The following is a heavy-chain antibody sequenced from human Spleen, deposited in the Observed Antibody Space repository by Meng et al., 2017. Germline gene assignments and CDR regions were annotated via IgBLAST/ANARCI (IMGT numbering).Heavy chain of an antibody. J-gene: IGHJ3*02. V-gene: IGHV1-46*01. CDR2: INPSGGST. CDR1: GYTFTSYY. CDR3: ANLVDPYSSGEIDAFDI. D-gene: IGHD6-19*01. Sequence: ASVKVSCKASGYTFTSYYMHWVRQAPGQGLEWMGIINPSGGSTSYAQKFQGRVTMTRDTSTSTVYMELSSLRSEDTAVYYCANLVDPYSSGEIDAFDIWGQGTMVTVSS.